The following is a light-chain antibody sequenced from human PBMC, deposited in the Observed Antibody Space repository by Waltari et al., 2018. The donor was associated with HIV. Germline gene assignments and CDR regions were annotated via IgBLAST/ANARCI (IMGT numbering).Light chain of an antibody. CDR2: EDK. V-gene: IGLV6-57*04. Sequence: NFMLTQPHSVSESPGKTVTISCTRSSGSIASNYVPWYQQRPGSAPTTVIYEDKQRSPGVPDRFSGSIDTSSNSASLTISGLKIEDEADYYCQSYDSSNWVFGGGTKLTVL. J-gene: IGLJ3*02. CDR1: SGSIASNY. CDR3: QSYDSSNWV.